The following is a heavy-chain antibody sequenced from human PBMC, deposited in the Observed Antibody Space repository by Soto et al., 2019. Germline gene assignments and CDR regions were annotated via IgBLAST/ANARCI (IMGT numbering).Heavy chain of an antibody. CDR3: AKGDYNNFLDY. V-gene: IGHV3-30*18. D-gene: IGHD4-4*01. CDR2: ILYDGSYQ. Sequence: GGSLRLSCAASGFTFSDYGMHGVRQAPGKGLEWVGVILYDGSYQYYGDSVKGRFIISRDNSKDTLYLQMNSVRAEDTAVYYCAKGDYNNFLDYWGLGALVTVSS. CDR1: GFTFSDYG. J-gene: IGHJ4*02.